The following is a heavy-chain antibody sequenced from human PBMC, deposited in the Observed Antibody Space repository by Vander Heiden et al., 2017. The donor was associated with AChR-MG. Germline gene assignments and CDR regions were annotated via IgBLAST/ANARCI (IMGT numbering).Heavy chain of an antibody. J-gene: IGHJ4*02. Sequence: EVQLVESGGGLVKPGGSLRLSCAASGFTFRNAWMSWVRQAPGKGLEWVGRIKSKTDGGTTDYAAPVKGRFTISRDDSKNTLYLQMNSLKTEDTAVYYCTTPEEYSSGSFDYWGQGTLVTVSS. V-gene: IGHV3-15*01. CDR2: IKSKTDGGTT. CDR1: GFTFRNAW. D-gene: IGHD6-19*01. CDR3: TTPEEYSSGSFDY.